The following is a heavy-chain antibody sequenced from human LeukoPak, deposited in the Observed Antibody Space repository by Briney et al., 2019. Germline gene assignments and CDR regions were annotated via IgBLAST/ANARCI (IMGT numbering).Heavy chain of an antibody. CDR3: ARLDIVATIDY. CDR1: GGSFSGYY. CDR2: INHSGST. V-gene: IGHV4-34*01. Sequence: SETLSLTCAVYGGSFSGYYWSWIRQPPGKGLEWIGEINHSGSTNYNPSLKSRVTISVDTSKNQFSLKLSSVTAADMAVYYCARLDIVATIDYWGQGTLVTVSS. D-gene: IGHD5-12*01. J-gene: IGHJ4*02.